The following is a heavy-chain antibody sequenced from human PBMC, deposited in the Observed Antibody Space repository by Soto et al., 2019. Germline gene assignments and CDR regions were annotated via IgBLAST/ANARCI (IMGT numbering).Heavy chain of an antibody. J-gene: IGHJ4*01. CDR3: ARASCGGDCYSGIDY. CDR1: GFTFSSYW. CDR2: INSDGSNT. V-gene: IGHV3-74*01. D-gene: IGHD2-21*02. Sequence: PGGSLRLSCAASGFTFSSYWMHWVRQAPGKGLVWVSRINSDGSNTGYADSVKGRFTVSRDNAKNTLNLQMSSLRAEDTAIYFCARASCGGDCYSGIDYWGQGTLVTVSS.